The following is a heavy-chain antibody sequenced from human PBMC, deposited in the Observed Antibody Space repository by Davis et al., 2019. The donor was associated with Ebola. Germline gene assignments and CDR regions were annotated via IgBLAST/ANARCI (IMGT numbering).Heavy chain of an antibody. J-gene: IGHJ4*02. D-gene: IGHD6-19*01. Sequence: PGGSLRLSCAASGLTIRSNFMSWVRQAPGKGLEWISALYSDGSSYYADSVKGRFAISRDNSLNVLYLQLNTLRVEDTAVYYCTRDLVESSGPTVAFDSWGQGTLVTVSS. CDR2: LYSDGSS. V-gene: IGHV3-53*01. CDR1: GLTIRSNF. CDR3: TRDLVESSGPTVAFDS.